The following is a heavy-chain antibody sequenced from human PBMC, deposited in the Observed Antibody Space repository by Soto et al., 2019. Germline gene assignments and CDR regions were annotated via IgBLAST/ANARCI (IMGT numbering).Heavy chain of an antibody. V-gene: IGHV4-39*01. CDR3: ARHGVALELVKV. CDR1: GGSISSSSYY. J-gene: IGHJ4*02. Sequence: SETLSLTCTVSGGSISSSSYYWGWIRQPPGKGLEWIGSIYYSGSTYYNPSLKSRVTISVDTSKNQFSLKLSSVTAADTAVYYCARHGVALELVKVWGQGTLVTVSS. CDR2: IYYSGST. D-gene: IGHD1-7*01.